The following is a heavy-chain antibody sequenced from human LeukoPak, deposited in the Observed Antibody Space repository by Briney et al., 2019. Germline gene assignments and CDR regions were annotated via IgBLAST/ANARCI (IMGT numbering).Heavy chain of an antibody. D-gene: IGHD6-19*01. J-gene: IGHJ4*02. Sequence: GGSLRLSCAASGFTFSRYGMHWVRQAPGKGLEWVSAISGSGGSTYYADSVKGRFTISRDNSKNTPYLQINSLRAEDTAVYYCAKPVEQWPANFDYWGQGTLVTVSS. V-gene: IGHV3-23*01. CDR2: ISGSGGST. CDR1: GFTFSRYG. CDR3: AKPVEQWPANFDY.